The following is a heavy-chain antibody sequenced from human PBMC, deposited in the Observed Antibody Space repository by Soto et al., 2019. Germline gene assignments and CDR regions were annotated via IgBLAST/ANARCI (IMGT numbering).Heavy chain of an antibody. CDR1: GYPFTSYG. CDR3: ATTDPGHY. D-gene: IGHD3-10*01. V-gene: IGHV1-3*01. CDR2: INPGNGNT. J-gene: IGHJ4*02. Sequence: ADSVKVSCKASGYPFTSYGMNCVRQPTGRGLEWMGGINPGNGNTKYSQKFPVRVTITRDTSTRTVDMEMSSLRTEDTAVYYCATTDPGHYGGQGTLVTASS.